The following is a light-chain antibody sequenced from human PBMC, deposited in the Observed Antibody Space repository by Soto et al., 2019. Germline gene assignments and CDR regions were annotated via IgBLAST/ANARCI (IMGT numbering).Light chain of an antibody. Sequence: QSALTQPPSASGSPGQSVTISCTGTSSDVGGYNYVSWYQQHPGKAPKLMIYEVSKRPSGFPDRFSGSKSGNTASLTVSGLQAEDEADYYCSSYAGSDVVFGGGTKLTVL. CDR3: SSYAGSDVV. V-gene: IGLV2-8*01. CDR1: SSDVGGYNY. J-gene: IGLJ2*01. CDR2: EVS.